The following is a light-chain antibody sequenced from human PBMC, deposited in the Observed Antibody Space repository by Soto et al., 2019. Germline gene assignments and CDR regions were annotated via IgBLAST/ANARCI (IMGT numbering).Light chain of an antibody. CDR1: QSISSSS. V-gene: IGKV3-20*01. Sequence: EIVLTQSPGTLSLSPGERATLSCRASQSISSSSLAWYQQKPGQAPRLLIFDASSRATSIPDRFSGGVSGTDFTLSIIRLEPEDFAVYYCQEYGRSPLTFGGVTKVEIK. CDR2: DAS. CDR3: QEYGRSPLT. J-gene: IGKJ4*01.